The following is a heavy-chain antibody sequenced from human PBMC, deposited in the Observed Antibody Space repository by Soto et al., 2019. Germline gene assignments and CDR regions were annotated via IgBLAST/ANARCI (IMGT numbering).Heavy chain of an antibody. D-gene: IGHD6-19*01. Sequence: GGSLRLSCAASGFTFSSYSVNWVRQAPGKGLKWVSSISGGSSYIHYADSVKGRFTISRDNAKDSLYLQMNGLRAEDTAVYYCARVGIAVAGTYLDYWGQGTLVTVSS. CDR3: ARVGIAVAGTYLDY. V-gene: IGHV3-21*01. J-gene: IGHJ4*02. CDR1: GFTFSSYS. CDR2: ISGGSSYI.